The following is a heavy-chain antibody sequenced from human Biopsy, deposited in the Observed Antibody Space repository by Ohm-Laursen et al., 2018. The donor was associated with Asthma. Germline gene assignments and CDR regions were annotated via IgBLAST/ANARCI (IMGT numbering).Heavy chain of an antibody. CDR3: ARDVMEWYLPAFDF. D-gene: IGHD3-3*01. V-gene: IGHV3-30-3*01. CDR1: GFTFRNYA. CDR2: GGSYYDGGLK. J-gene: IGHJ6*02. Sequence: SLRLSCTASGFTFRNYAMHWVRQAPGKGLEWVAVGGSYYDGGLKYYADSVNGRFTVSRDDSKNTLYLQMNSLRPDDTAVYYCARDVMEWYLPAFDFWGPGSTVSV.